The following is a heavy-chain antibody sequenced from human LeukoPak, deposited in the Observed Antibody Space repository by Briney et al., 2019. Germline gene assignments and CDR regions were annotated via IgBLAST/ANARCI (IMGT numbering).Heavy chain of an antibody. V-gene: IGHV3-23*01. CDR1: GFTFSSYG. J-gene: IGHJ3*02. CDR3: AKVRMITMIAYDAFDI. Sequence: GGSLRLSCAASGFTFSSYGMNWVRQAPGRGLEWVSAISGSGHSTYYADSVKGRFSISRDNSKNTLYLQMNSLRAEDTAIYYCAKVRMITMIAYDAFDIWGQGSMVTVSS. CDR2: ISGSGHST. D-gene: IGHD3-22*01.